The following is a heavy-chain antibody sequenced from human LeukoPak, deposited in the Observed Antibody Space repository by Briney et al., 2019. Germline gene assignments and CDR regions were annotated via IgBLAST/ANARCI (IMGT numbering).Heavy chain of an antibody. Sequence: PSETLSLNCTVSGGSISSSSYFWGWVRQPPGKGLEWIGSVYYSGSTYYNPSLKSRVTISVDTSKTQLSLRVSSVTAADTAVYYCASLIRRVVVMDPAALPDYWGQGTLVTVSS. CDR2: VYYSGST. CDR1: GGSISSSSYF. D-gene: IGHD2-15*01. J-gene: IGHJ4*02. CDR3: ASLIRRVVVMDPAALPDY. V-gene: IGHV4-39*01.